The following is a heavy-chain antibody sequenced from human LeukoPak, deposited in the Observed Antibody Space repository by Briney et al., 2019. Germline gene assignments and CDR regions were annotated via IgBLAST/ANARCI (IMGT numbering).Heavy chain of an antibody. Sequence: KPSETLSLTCAVYGGSFSGYYWSWIRQPPGKGLEWIGEINHSGSTNYNPSLKSRVTISVDTSKNQFSLKLSSVTAADTAVYYCATGTTVTTNYFDYWGQGTLVTVSS. D-gene: IGHD4-17*01. V-gene: IGHV4-34*01. CDR1: GGSFSGYY. CDR3: ATGTTVTTNYFDY. J-gene: IGHJ4*02. CDR2: INHSGST.